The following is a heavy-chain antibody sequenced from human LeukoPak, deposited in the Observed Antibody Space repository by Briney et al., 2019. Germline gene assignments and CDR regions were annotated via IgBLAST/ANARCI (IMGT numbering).Heavy chain of an antibody. CDR2: INPNSGDT. CDR3: ARGMIQLWTIDS. Sequence: ASVKVSCKASGYTFTGYYVHWVRQAPGQGLEWMGWINPNSGDTNYAERFQGRVTMTRDTSINTASMELSRLTSDDTAVYYCARGMIQLWTIDSWGQGTLVTVSS. J-gene: IGHJ4*02. D-gene: IGHD5-18*01. CDR1: GYTFTGYY. V-gene: IGHV1-2*02.